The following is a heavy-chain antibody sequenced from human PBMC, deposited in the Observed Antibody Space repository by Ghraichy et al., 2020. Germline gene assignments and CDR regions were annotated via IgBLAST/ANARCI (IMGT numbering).Heavy chain of an antibody. J-gene: IGHJ6*02. D-gene: IGHD2-15*01. CDR2: INHSGST. CDR3: ARGDIVVVVAAGYYYYDMDV. Sequence: SETLSLTCAVYGGSFSGYYWSWIRQPPGKGLEWIGEINHSGSTNYNPSLKSRVAISVDMSKNQFSLKVSSVTAADTAVYYCARGDIVVVVAAGYYYYDMDVWGQGTTVTVSS. V-gene: IGHV4-34*01. CDR1: GGSFSGYY.